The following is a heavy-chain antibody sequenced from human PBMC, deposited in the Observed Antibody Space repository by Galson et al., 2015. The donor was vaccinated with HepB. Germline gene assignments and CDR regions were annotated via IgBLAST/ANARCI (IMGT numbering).Heavy chain of an antibody. V-gene: IGHV3-66*01. D-gene: IGHD6-13*01. CDR3: ARAAALRSSWFPNWCDL. CDR2: IFRGGGI. Sequence: SLRLSCAASGFIVSSTYMNWVRQAPGKGLEWVSVIFRGGGIYYTDSVKGRFTISRDNSKNTLYLQMNSIRAEDTAVYYCARAAALRSSWFPNWCDLWGQGTLLTVSS. CDR1: GFIVSSTY. J-gene: IGHJ5*02.